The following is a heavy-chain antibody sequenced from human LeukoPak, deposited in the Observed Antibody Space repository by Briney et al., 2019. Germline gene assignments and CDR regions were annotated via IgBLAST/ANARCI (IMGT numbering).Heavy chain of an antibody. V-gene: IGHV3-9*01. CDR2: IGRNSGYI. CDR3: LGSNIAVV. CDR1: GFTFDDYA. J-gene: IGHJ4*02. D-gene: IGHD6-19*01. Sequence: GGSLRLSCAASGFTFDDYAMHWVRQVPGKGLEWVSGIGRNSGYIGYVDSVKGRFTISRDNAKNSLFLQMNSLRAEDTADYYCLGSNIAVVWGQGALVTVSS.